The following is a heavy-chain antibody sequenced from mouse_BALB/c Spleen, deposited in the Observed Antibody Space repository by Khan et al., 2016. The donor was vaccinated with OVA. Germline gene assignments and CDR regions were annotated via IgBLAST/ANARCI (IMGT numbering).Heavy chain of an antibody. CDR3: ASNYGSYFDY. J-gene: IGHJ2*01. Sequence: VQLQQSGAELARPGASVKLSCKASGYTFTRYLMQWVNQRPGQGLEWIGAIYPGDGDTKYTQKFKGKATLTSDKSSSTASMELSSLASEDSAVYYCASNYGSYFDYWGQGTTLTVSS. V-gene: IGHV1-87*01. D-gene: IGHD1-1*02. CDR2: IYPGDGDT. CDR1: GYTFTRYL.